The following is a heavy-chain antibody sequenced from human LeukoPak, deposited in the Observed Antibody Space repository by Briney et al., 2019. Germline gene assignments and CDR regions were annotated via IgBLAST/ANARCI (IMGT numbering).Heavy chain of an antibody. V-gene: IGHV3-74*01. Sequence: GGSLRLSCEVSGFTFSSYWIHWVRQAPGKGLVWVSRFSDDEGRTVYADSVKGRFTISRDNAKNSLYLQMNSLRAEDTAVYYCAGMVRGASAFDIWGQGTMVTVSS. CDR3: AGMVRGASAFDI. CDR1: GFTFSSYW. CDR2: FSDDEGRT. D-gene: IGHD3-10*01. J-gene: IGHJ3*02.